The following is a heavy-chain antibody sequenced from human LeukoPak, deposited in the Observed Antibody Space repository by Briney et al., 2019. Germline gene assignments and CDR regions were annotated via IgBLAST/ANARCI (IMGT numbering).Heavy chain of an antibody. CDR1: GGSFSVYY. D-gene: IGHD2-15*01. J-gene: IGHJ4*02. CDR2: INHSGST. CDR3: ARALRYCSGGSCSHQYYFDY. V-gene: IGHV4-34*01. Sequence: SETLSLTCAVYGGSFSVYYWSWLRQPPGKGLEWIGEINHSGSTNYNPSLKSRVTISVDTSKNQFSLKLSSVTAADTAVYYCARALRYCSGGSCSHQYYFDYWGQGTLVTVSS.